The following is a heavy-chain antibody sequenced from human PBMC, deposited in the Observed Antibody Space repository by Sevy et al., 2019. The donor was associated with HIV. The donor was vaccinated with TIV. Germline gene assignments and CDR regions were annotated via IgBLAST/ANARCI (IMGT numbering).Heavy chain of an antibody. CDR2: IKEDGGER. CDR3: ARHCNCGSCYSLPPPPYCGMDV. D-gene: IGHD2-15*01. CDR1: GFTFNMYW. Sequence: GGSLRLSCAASGFTFNMYWMTWVRQAPGKGLEWVANIKEDGGERNYLESVKGRFTISSDNAKESLYLQINSLRAEDTAAYYCARHCNCGSCYSLPPPPYCGMDVWGQGTTVTVSS. J-gene: IGHJ6*02. V-gene: IGHV3-7*01.